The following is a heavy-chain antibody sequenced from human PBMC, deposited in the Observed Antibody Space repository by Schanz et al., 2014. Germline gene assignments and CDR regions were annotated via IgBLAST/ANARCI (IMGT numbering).Heavy chain of an antibody. Sequence: QVQLVQSGAEVKKSGASVKVSCKASGYTFNDYFMHWVRQAPGQGLEWMGRINPNNGAAKYVQKFQGRVTMTRDTSINTVYMELRRLRSDDTAVYYCAKELGIGITIFGVAPDYWGQGTQVTVSS. CDR1: GYTFNDYF. CDR2: INPNNGAA. D-gene: IGHD3-3*01. V-gene: IGHV1-2*06. J-gene: IGHJ4*02. CDR3: AKELGIGITIFGVAPDY.